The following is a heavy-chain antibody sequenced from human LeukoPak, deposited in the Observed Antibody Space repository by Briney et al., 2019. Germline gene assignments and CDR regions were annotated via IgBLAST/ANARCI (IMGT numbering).Heavy chain of an antibody. CDR3: ARDRTNRYGIDV. CDR2: ISTSGSTI. Sequence: PGGSLRLSCAASGFTFSDHYKNWIRQAPGKGLEWVSSISTSGSTIYYADSVKGRFTISRDNAKNSLYLQMNSLRAEDTAVYYCARDRTNRYGIDVWGQGTTVTVSS. D-gene: IGHD1-14*01. CDR1: GFTFSDHY. V-gene: IGHV3-11*01. J-gene: IGHJ6*02.